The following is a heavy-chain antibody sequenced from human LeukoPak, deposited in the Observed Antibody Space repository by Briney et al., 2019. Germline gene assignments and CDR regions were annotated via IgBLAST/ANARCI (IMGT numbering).Heavy chain of an antibody. CDR2: IYSGGTT. Sequence: GGSLRLSCAVSGFTVSSNNMTWVRQAPGKGVEWVSLIYSGGTTYYADSVKGRFTISRDNSRNTLYLQMSSLRAEDTAVYYCARDGGGGYSFGPFDYWGQGTLVTVSS. CDR1: GFTVSSNN. D-gene: IGHD5-18*01. J-gene: IGHJ4*02. CDR3: ARDGGGGYSFGPFDY. V-gene: IGHV3-53*01.